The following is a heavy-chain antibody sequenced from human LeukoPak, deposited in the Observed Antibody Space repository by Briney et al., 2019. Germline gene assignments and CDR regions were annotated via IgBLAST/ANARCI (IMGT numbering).Heavy chain of an antibody. CDR2: ITGDGGNI. CDR3: AIAKVQLVQFDY. CDR1: GFTFGDYT. V-gene: IGHV3-43*02. Sequence: GGSLRLSCVTSGFTFGDYTMHWVRQVPGKGLEWLSGITGDGGNIAYADSVKGRFTISRDNSKNSLYLQMNSLRTEDTALYYCAIAKVQLVQFDYWGRGTLVTVSS. J-gene: IGHJ4*02. D-gene: IGHD6-13*01.